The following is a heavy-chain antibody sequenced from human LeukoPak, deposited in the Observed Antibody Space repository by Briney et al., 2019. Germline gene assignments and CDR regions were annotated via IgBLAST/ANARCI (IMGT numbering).Heavy chain of an antibody. CDR2: ISSSSSYI. CDR3: ARDCRVNGAFDI. D-gene: IGHD2-8*01. V-gene: IGHV3-21*01. CDR1: GFTFSSYS. Sequence: GGSLRLSCAASGFTFSSYSMNWVRQAPGKGLEWVSSISSSSSYIYYADSVKGRFTISRDNAKNSLYLQMNSLRAEDTAVYYCARDCRVNGAFDIWGQGTMVTVSS. J-gene: IGHJ3*02.